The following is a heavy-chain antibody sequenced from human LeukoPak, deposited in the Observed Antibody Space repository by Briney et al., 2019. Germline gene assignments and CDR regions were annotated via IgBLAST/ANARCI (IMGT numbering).Heavy chain of an antibody. J-gene: IGHJ3*02. CDR3: ARAYYYGSGSYRDAFDI. CDR1: GGSISSYY. V-gene: IGHV4-59*12. Sequence: PSETLSLTCTVSGGSISSYYWSWIRQPPGKGLEWIGYIYYSGSTNYNPSLKSRVTISVDKSKNQFSLKLSSVTAADTAVYYCARAYYYGSGSYRDAFDIWGQGTMVTVSS. D-gene: IGHD3-10*01. CDR2: IYYSGST.